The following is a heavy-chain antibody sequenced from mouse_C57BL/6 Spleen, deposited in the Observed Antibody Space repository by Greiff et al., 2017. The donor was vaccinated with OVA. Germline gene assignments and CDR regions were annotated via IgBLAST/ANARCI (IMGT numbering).Heavy chain of an antibody. CDR3: ARWTGVYDFDY. CDR2: IHPNNGGT. J-gene: IGHJ2*01. V-gene: IGHV1-26*01. D-gene: IGHD1-1*02. Sequence: VQLQQSGPELVKPGASVKISCKASGYTFTDYYMNWVKQSHGKSLEWIGDIHPNNGGTSYHQKFKGKATLTVDKSSSTAYMELRSLTSEYSAVYYCARWTGVYDFDYWGQGTTLTVSS. CDR1: GYTFTDYY.